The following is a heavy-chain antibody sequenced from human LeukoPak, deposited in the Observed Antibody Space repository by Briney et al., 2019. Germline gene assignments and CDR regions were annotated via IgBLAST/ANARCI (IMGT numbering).Heavy chain of an antibody. CDR3: ARGLYYYDSSGYYYY. D-gene: IGHD3-22*01. Sequence: SGGSLRLSCVASGFTVSSNYMSWVRQAPGKGLEWVSVIYTGGSTYYADSVKGRFTISRDDSKNTLYLRMHSLRAEDTAVYYCARGLYYYDSSGYYYYWGQGTLVTVSS. CDR1: GFTVSSNY. CDR2: IYTGGST. J-gene: IGHJ4*02. V-gene: IGHV3-66*01.